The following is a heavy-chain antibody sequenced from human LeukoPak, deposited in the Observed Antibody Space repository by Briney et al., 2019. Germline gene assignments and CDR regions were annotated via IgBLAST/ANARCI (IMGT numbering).Heavy chain of an antibody. CDR1: GFTFSSYW. D-gene: IGHD5-24*01. CDR3: ARDRAYYYYYMDV. J-gene: IGHJ6*03. CDR2: IKQDGSEK. V-gene: IGHV3-7*01. Sequence: GGSLRLSCAASGFTFSSYWMSWVRQAPGKGLEWVANIKQDGSEKYYVDSVKGRFTISRDNAKNSLYLQMNSLRAEDTAVYYCARDRAYYYYYMDVWGKGTTVTVSS.